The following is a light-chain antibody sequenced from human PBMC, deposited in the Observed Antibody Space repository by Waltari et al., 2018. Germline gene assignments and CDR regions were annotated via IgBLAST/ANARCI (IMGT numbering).Light chain of an antibody. J-gene: IGKJ2*01. CDR3: QQYGESPYT. Sequence: EIVLTQSPGTLSLSPGARATLSCRASQSVRSNYLAWYQQKPGQAPGLLIYGASNRATGIPDRFSGSGSGTDFTLTITRLEPEDFVVYYCQQYGESPYTFGQGTNLEIK. V-gene: IGKV3-20*01. CDR1: QSVRSNY. CDR2: GAS.